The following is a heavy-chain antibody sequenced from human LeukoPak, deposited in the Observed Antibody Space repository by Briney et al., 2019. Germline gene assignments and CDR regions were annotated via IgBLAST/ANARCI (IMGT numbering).Heavy chain of an antibody. CDR3: ASTLNTPSSR. J-gene: IGHJ4*02. Sequence: ASVKVSCKASGYTFTGYYVHWVRQAPGQGLEWMGWINPQSGGTNYAQKFQGRVTMTRDTSISTAYMELRRLRSDDTAVYYCASTLNTPSSRWGQGTLVIVSS. CDR1: GYTFTGYY. CDR2: INPQSGGT. D-gene: IGHD6-13*01. V-gene: IGHV1-2*02.